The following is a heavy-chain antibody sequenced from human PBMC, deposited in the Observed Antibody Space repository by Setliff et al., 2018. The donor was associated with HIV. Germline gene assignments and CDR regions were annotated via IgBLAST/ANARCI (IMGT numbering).Heavy chain of an antibody. CDR2: IKRKTDGGTT. D-gene: IGHD6-13*01. J-gene: IGHJ6*03. CDR1: GFPFGDYA. CDR3: ARVGLHSSWLKNPFYYYYYMDV. Sequence: PGGSLRLSCTASGFPFGDYAMSWVRQAPGKGLEWVGRIKRKTDGGTTEYAASVKGRFTISRDDSKSIAYLQMNSLKTEDTAVYYCARVGLHSSWLKNPFYYYYYMDVWGKGTTVTVSS. V-gene: IGHV3-49*04.